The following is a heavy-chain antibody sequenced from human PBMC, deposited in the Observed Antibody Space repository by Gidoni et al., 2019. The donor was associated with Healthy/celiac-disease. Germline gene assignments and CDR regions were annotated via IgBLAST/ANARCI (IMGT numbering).Heavy chain of an antibody. J-gene: IGHJ4*02. Sequence: QVQLVESGGGVVQPGRSLRLSCAASGFTFSSYGMHWVRQAPGKGLEWVAVISYDGSNKYYADSVKGRFTISRDNSKNTLYLQMNSLRAEDTAVYYCARVGYYDSSGYFEALDYWGQGTLVTVSS. V-gene: IGHV3-30*03. CDR2: ISYDGSNK. CDR1: GFTFSSYG. D-gene: IGHD3-22*01. CDR3: ARVGYYDSSGYFEALDY.